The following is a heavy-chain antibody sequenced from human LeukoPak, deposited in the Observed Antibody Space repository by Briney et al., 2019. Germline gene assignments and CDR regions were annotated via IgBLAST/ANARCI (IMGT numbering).Heavy chain of an antibody. CDR2: INSDGSST. Sequence: PGGSLRLSCAASGFTFSDYNMRWIRQAPGKGLVWVSRINSDGSSTSYADSVKGRFTISRDNAKNTLYLQMNSLRAEDTAVYYCARGGPYYDSSGYYFIWGQGTLVTVSS. CDR1: GFTFSDYN. D-gene: IGHD3-22*01. J-gene: IGHJ4*02. V-gene: IGHV3-74*01. CDR3: ARGGPYYDSSGYYFI.